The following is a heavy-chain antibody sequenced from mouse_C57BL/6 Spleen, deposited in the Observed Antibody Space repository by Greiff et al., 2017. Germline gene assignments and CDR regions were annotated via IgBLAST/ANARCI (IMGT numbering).Heavy chain of an antibody. Sequence: EVHLVESGGDLVKPGGSLKLSCAASGFTFSSYGMSWVRQTPDKRLEWVATISSGGSYTYYPDSVKGRFTISRDNAKNTLYLQMSSLKSEDTAMYYCARQGYYYGSSYLYAMDYWGQGTSVTVSS. CDR2: ISSGGSYT. CDR3: ARQGYYYGSSYLYAMDY. CDR1: GFTFSSYG. V-gene: IGHV5-6*01. D-gene: IGHD1-1*01. J-gene: IGHJ4*01.